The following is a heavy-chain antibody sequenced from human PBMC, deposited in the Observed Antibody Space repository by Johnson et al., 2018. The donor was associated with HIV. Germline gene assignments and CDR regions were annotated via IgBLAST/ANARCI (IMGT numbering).Heavy chain of an antibody. CDR1: GFTVSSNY. CDR2: IKSKTDGGTT. Sequence: VQLVESGGGVVQPGRSLRLSCAASGFTVSSNYMSWVRQAPGKGLEWVGRIKSKTDGGTTDYAAPVKGRFTISRDDSKNTLYLQMNSLKTEDTAVYYCTTYSISHAFDIWGQGTMVTVSS. V-gene: IGHV3-15*01. D-gene: IGHD6-13*01. J-gene: IGHJ3*02. CDR3: TTYSISHAFDI.